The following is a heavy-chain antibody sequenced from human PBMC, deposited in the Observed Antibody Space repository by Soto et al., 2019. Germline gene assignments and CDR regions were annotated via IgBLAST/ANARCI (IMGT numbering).Heavy chain of an antibody. CDR3: AVAHCDIVTGPVYGGGYFQH. Sequence: EVQLVESGGGLVQPGGSLRLSCAASGFTVSSNYMSWVRQAPGKGLEWVSVIYSGGSTYYGGSVKGRLTISRDNSKNTRYLQMNSRRAEDTAVYYCAVAHCDIVTGPVYGGGYFQHWGQGTLVTVSS. J-gene: IGHJ1*01. D-gene: IGHD3-9*01. CDR1: GFTVSSNY. V-gene: IGHV3-66*01. CDR2: IYSGGST.